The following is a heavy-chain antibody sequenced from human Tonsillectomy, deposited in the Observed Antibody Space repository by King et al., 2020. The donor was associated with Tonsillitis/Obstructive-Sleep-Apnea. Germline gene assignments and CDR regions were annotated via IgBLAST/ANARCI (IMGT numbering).Heavy chain of an antibody. V-gene: IGHV3-48*03. Sequence: VQLVESGGGFVQPGGSLRLSCAASGFTFSSYEMNWVRQAPGKGLEWVSYISSSGSNIYYADSVKGRFTISRDNAKNSLYLQMNSLRAEDTAVYYCARGNYFSGNAFDIWGQGTMVTVSS. CDR3: ARGNYFSGNAFDI. CDR2: ISSSGSNI. D-gene: IGHD3-10*01. J-gene: IGHJ3*02. CDR1: GFTFSSYE.